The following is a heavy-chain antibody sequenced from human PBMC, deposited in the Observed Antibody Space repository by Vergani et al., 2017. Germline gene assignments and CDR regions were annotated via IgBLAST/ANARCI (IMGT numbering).Heavy chain of an antibody. CDR3: AKVRYYYDSSGYQDAFDI. D-gene: IGHD3-22*01. CDR1: GFTFSSYA. V-gene: IGHV3-23*01. Sequence: EVQLLESGGGLVQPGGSLRLSCAASGFTFSSYAMSWVRQAPGKGLEWVSAISGSGGSTYYADSVKGRFTISRDNSKNTLYLQMNSLRAEDTAVYYCAKVRYYYDSSGYQDAFDIWGQGTMVTVSS. J-gene: IGHJ3*02. CDR2: ISGSGGST.